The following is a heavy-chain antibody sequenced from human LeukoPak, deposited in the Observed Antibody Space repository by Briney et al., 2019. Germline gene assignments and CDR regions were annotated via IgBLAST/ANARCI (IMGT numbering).Heavy chain of an antibody. J-gene: IGHJ3*02. CDR3: ARDKAYYGSGSYLSDAFDI. CDR2: IYYSGST. V-gene: IGHV4-59*01. CDR1: GGSFSGYY. D-gene: IGHD3-10*01. Sequence: PSETLSLTCAVYGGSFSGYYWSRIRQPPGKGLEWIGYIYYSGSTNYNPSLKSRVTISVDTSKNQFSLKLSSVTAADTAVYYCARDKAYYGSGSYLSDAFDIWGQGTMVTVSS.